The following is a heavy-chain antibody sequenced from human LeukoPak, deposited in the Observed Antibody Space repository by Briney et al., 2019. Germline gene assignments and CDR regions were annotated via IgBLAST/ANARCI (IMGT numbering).Heavy chain of an antibody. CDR1: GFTFSSYA. V-gene: IGHV3-30-3*01. CDR3: ARGIVVVAAKGELLDY. Sequence: SGGSLRLSCAASGFTFSSYAMHWVRQAPGKGLEWVAVISYDGSSKYYADSVKGRFTISRDNSKNTLYLQMNSLRAEDTAVYYCARGIVVVAAKGELLDYWGQGTLVTVSS. D-gene: IGHD2-15*01. J-gene: IGHJ4*02. CDR2: ISYDGSSK.